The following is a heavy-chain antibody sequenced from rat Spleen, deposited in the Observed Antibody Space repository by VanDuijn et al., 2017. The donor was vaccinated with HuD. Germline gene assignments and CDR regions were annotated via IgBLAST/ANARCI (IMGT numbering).Heavy chain of an antibody. V-gene: IGHV5-31*01. CDR2: ITNTGSRT. J-gene: IGHJ2*01. D-gene: IGHD1-11*01. CDR3: ARHRNYGGIPFDF. CDR1: GFTFNYYW. Sequence: EVQLVESGGGLVQPGRSLRLSCVASGFTFNYYWMTWIRQAPGRGLEWVASITNTGSRTYYPDSVKGRFTISRDNAKSTLYLQMDSLRSEDTATYYCARHRNYGGIPFDFWGQGVMVTVSS.